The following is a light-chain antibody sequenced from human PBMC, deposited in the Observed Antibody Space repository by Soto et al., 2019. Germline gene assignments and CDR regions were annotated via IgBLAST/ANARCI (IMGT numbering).Light chain of an antibody. CDR2: DDN. V-gene: IGLV1-51*01. CDR1: SSNIGGNS. J-gene: IGLJ1*01. CDR3: GSWDSCLSAYV. Sequence: QSVMTQAPSVSAATRKKVTISCSGSSSNIGGNSVSWYQQLPGTAPKLLIHDDNKRPSGIPDRFSGSKSGTSATLGITGFQTGDEADYYCGSWDSCLSAYVFGPGTKATVL.